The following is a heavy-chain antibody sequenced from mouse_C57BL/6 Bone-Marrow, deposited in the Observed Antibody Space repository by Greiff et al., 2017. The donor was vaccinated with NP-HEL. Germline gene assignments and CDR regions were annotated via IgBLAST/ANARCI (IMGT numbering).Heavy chain of an antibody. CDR2: IYPGNSDT. D-gene: IGHD1-1*01. J-gene: IGHJ2*01. CDR3: TRDHDGSSDVED. CDR1: GYTFTSYW. V-gene: IGHV1-5*01. Sequence: EVQLVESGTVLARPGASVKMSCKTSGYTFTSYWMHWVKQRPGQGLEWIGAIYPGNSDTSYNQKFKGKAKLTAVTSASTAYMELSSLPNEDSAVYYGTRDHDGSSDVEDWGKGTTLTVSS.